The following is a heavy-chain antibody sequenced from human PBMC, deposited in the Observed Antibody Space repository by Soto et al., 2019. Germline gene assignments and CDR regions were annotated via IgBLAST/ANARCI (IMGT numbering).Heavy chain of an antibody. J-gene: IGHJ5*02. CDR3: ARERHDGSRLDP. D-gene: IGHD6-13*01. V-gene: IGHV4-30-4*01. CDR2: IYYSGST. CDR1: GGSISSGDYY. Sequence: QVQLQESGPGLVKPSQTLSLTCTVSGGSISSGDYYWSWIRQPPGKGLEWIGYIYYSGSTYYNPYLKRRVTISVDTSKNQFSLKLRSVTAEDTAVYYCARERHDGSRLDPWGQGTLVTVSS.